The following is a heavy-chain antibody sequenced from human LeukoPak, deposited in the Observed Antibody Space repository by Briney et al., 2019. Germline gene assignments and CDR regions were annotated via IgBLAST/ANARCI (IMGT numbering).Heavy chain of an antibody. J-gene: IGHJ5*02. Sequence: PSETLSLTCTVSGGSISRSTYYWGWIRQPPGKGLEWTGSIYYSGSTYYNPSLKSRVTISVDTSKNQFSLKLSSVTAADTAVYYCARSLGSSGWGSSILNNWFDPWGQGTLVTVSS. D-gene: IGHD6-19*01. CDR1: GGSISRSTYY. CDR3: ARSLGSSGWGSSILNNWFDP. CDR2: IYYSGST. V-gene: IGHV4-39*01.